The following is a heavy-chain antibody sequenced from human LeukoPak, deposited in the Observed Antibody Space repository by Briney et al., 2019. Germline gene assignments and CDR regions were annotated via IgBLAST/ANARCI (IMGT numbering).Heavy chain of an antibody. D-gene: IGHD1-14*01. CDR1: GGSVNSGSYY. J-gene: IGHJ4*02. Sequence: SETLSLTCTVSGGSVNSGSYYWNWIRQPPGKGLEWIGYIYYSGSTNYNPSLKSRVTISVDTSKNQFSLKLSSVTAADTAVYYCARGTGFDYWGQGTLVTVSS. V-gene: IGHV4-61*01. CDR3: ARGTGFDY. CDR2: IYYSGST.